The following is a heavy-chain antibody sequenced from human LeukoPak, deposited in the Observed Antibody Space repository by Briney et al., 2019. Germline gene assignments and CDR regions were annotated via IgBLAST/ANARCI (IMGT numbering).Heavy chain of an antibody. Sequence: SETLSLTCTVSGGSISSYYWSWIRQPPGKGLEWIGYIYYSGSTNYNPSLKSRVIISVDTSKNQFSLKLSSVTAADTAVYYCAREITAACMDVWGKGTTVTVSS. CDR2: IYYSGST. CDR1: GGSISSYY. V-gene: IGHV4-59*12. D-gene: IGHD3-16*01. J-gene: IGHJ6*03. CDR3: AREITAACMDV.